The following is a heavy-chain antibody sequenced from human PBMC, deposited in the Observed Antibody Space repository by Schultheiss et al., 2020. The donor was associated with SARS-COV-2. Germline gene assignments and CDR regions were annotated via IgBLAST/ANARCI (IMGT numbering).Heavy chain of an antibody. CDR1: GGSISSGGYS. D-gene: IGHD1-26*01. CDR3: ARASQWEPYCFDY. CDR2: INHTGNT. J-gene: IGHJ4*02. V-gene: IGHV4-30-2*01. Sequence: SQTLSLTCAVSGGSISSGGYSWSWIRQPPGKGLEWIGEINHTGNTNYNPSLKSRVTMSVDTSKNQFSLKLSSVTAADTAVYYCARASQWEPYCFDYWGQGTLVTVSS.